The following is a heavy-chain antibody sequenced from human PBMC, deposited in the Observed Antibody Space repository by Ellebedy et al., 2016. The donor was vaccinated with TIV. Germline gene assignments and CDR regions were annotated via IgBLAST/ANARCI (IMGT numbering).Heavy chain of an antibody. Sequence: GESLKISXAASGFTFSDSWMSWVRQAPGKGLEWISYISNSGSSIYYANSVKGRSSISRDSAKNSLYLHMNSLRAEDTAVYYCARFPSAWYFDLWGRGTLVTVSS. V-gene: IGHV3-11*01. CDR2: ISNSGSSI. CDR1: GFTFSDSW. CDR3: ARFPSAWYFDL. J-gene: IGHJ2*01. D-gene: IGHD3-3*01.